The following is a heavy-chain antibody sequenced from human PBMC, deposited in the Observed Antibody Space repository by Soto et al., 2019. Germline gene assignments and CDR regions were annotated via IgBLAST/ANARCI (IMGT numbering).Heavy chain of an antibody. CDR3: ARGSPLDPDILTGHVEGWFDP. Sequence: QVQLQQWGAGLLKPSETLSLTCAVYGGSFSGYYWSWIRQPPGKGLEWIGEINHSGSTNYNPSLKXXVTISVDTSKXQFRLXXSSVTAADTAVYYCARGSPLDPDILTGHVEGWFDPWGQGTLVTVSS. CDR2: INHSGST. D-gene: IGHD3-9*01. CDR1: GGSFSGYY. J-gene: IGHJ5*02. V-gene: IGHV4-34*01.